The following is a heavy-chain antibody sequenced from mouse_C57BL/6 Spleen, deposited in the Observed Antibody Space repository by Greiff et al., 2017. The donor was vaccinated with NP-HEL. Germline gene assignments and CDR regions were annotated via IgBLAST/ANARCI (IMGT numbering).Heavy chain of an antibody. Sequence: DVKLVESGGGLVKPGGSLKLSCAASGFTFSSYAMSWVRQTPEKRLEWVATISDGGSYTYYPDNVKGRFTISRDNAKNNLYLQMSHLKSEDTAMYYCARNWDDFDYWGQGTTLTVSS. D-gene: IGHD4-1*01. V-gene: IGHV5-4*03. J-gene: IGHJ2*01. CDR2: ISDGGSYT. CDR1: GFTFSSYA. CDR3: ARNWDDFDY.